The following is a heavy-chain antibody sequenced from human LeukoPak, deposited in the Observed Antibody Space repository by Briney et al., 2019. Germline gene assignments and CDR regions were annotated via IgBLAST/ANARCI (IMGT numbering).Heavy chain of an antibody. D-gene: IGHD3-16*02. CDR3: ARGRKDDYVWGSYRYTPRYYFDY. Sequence: SETLSLTCAVYGGSFSGYYWSWIRQPPGKGLEWIGEINHSGGTNYNPSLKSRVTISVDTSKNQFSLKLSSVTAADTAVYYCARGRKDDYVWGSYRYTPRYYFDYWGQGTLVTVSS. V-gene: IGHV4-34*01. CDR2: INHSGGT. CDR1: GGSFSGYY. J-gene: IGHJ4*02.